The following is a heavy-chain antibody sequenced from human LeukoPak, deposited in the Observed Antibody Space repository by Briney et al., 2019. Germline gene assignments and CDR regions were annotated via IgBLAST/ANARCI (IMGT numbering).Heavy chain of an antibody. J-gene: IGHJ4*02. CDR2: SNTDGSST. D-gene: IGHD1-1*01. V-gene: IGHV3-74*01. Sequence: PGGSLRLSCAASGFTFSSYWMHWDGQAPRKGLVWVSRSNTDGSSTTYADSVKGRFTISRDNAKNTLYLQMNSLGAEDTAVYYCARAWSYWGQGTLVTVSS. CDR1: GFTFSSYW. CDR3: ARAWSY.